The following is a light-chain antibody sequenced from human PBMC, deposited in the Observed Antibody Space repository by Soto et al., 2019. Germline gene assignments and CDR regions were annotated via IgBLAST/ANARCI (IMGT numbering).Light chain of an antibody. Sequence: QSSLTQLQSVSGPPGPAVAISCTGTSSDGSYYKYVSWYQQHPGKTPKLLIYDVIQRPSGVSDRFSGSKSGNTSSLTISGHHAEDQAYYYCRSFAGTYRFGTVTKVTVL. CDR2: DVI. CDR3: RSFAGTYR. J-gene: IGLJ1*01. CDR1: SSDGSYYKY. V-gene: IGLV2-11*01.